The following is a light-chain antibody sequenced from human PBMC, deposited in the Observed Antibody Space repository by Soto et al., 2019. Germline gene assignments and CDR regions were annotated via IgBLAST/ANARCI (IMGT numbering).Light chain of an antibody. Sequence: DIQMTQSPSSLSASVGDRVTITCRASQNINTYLNWYQQKPGKAPKVLIYAASTLQSGVPSRFSGSGSVTDFTLTITSLKPEDSATYYCQQSYSSLSTFGQGTKVEIK. J-gene: IGKJ1*01. CDR1: QNINTY. CDR3: QQSYSSLST. V-gene: IGKV1-39*01. CDR2: AAS.